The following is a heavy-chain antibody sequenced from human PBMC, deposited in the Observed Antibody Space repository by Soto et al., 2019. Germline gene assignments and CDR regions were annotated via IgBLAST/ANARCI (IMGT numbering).Heavy chain of an antibody. CDR2: ISGSGGST. CDR3: AKVFRFLEWLRDGFDI. D-gene: IGHD3-3*01. CDR1: GSTFSIYA. J-gene: IGHJ3*02. Sequence: GGSLRLSCAASGSTFSIYAMSWVRQAPGKGLEWVSAISGSGGSTYYADSVKGRFTISRDNSKNTLYLQMNSLRAEDTAVYYCAKVFRFLEWLRDGFDIWGQGTMVTVS. V-gene: IGHV3-23*01.